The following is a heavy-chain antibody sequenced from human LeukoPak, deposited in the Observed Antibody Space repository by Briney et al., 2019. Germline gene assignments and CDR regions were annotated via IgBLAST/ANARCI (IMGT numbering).Heavy chain of an antibody. J-gene: IGHJ4*02. D-gene: IGHD6-13*01. V-gene: IGHV3-66*01. Sequence: GGSLRLSCAASGFTVSSNYMSWVRQAPGKGLEWVSVIYSGGSTYYADSVKGRFTISRDNSKNTLYLQMNSLRAEDTAVYYCARDPAATIAAAGEREFDYWGQGTLVTVSS. CDR1: GFTVSSNY. CDR3: ARDPAATIAAAGEREFDY. CDR2: IYSGGST.